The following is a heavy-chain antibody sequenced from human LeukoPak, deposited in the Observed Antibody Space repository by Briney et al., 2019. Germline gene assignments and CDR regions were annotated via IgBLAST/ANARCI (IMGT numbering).Heavy chain of an antibody. CDR1: GFTFSSYG. CDR2: ISYDGSNK. D-gene: IGHD4-17*01. Sequence: PGRSLRLSCAASGFTFSSYGIHWVRQAPGKGLEWVADISYDGSNKYYADSVKGRFTISRDNSKNTLYLQMNSLRGEDTAVYYCAKGRLRGDYFDYWGQGTLVTVSS. V-gene: IGHV3-30*18. CDR3: AKGRLRGDYFDY. J-gene: IGHJ4*02.